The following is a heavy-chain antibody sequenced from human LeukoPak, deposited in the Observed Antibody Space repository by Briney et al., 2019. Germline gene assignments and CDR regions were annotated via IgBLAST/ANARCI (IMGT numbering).Heavy chain of an antibody. CDR1: GYTFTGYY. D-gene: IGHD2-2*01. V-gene: IGHV1-2*02. CDR2: INPNSGGT. CDR3: ARDAAAAMVGY. J-gene: IGHJ4*02. Sequence: ASAKVSCKASGYTFTGYYMHWVRQAPGQGLVWMGWINPNSGGTNYAQKFQGRVTMTRDTSISTAYMELSRLRSDDTAVYYCARDAAAAMVGYWGQGTLVTVSS.